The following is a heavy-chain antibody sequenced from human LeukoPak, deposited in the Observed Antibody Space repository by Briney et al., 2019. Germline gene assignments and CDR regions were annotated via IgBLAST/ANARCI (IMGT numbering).Heavy chain of an antibody. CDR1: GFTVSSNY. Sequence: GGSLRLSCAASGFTVSSNYMSWVRQAPGKGLEWVSVIYSGGSTYYADSVKGRFTISRDNSKNTLYLQMNSLRAEDTAVYYCARGVLPGIAAAGTLYWFDPWGQGTLVTVSS. V-gene: IGHV3-66*01. D-gene: IGHD6-13*01. CDR3: ARGVLPGIAAAGTLYWFDP. J-gene: IGHJ5*02. CDR2: IYSGGST.